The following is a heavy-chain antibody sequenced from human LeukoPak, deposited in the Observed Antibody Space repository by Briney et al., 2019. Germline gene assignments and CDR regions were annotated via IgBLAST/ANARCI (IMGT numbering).Heavy chain of an antibody. D-gene: IGHD6-13*01. V-gene: IGHV3-30*03. CDR3: ARDRGPGTAAAGTFDY. Sequence: GGSLRLSCAASGFTFRNHGMHWVRQAPGKGLEWVAVISYDGSNKYYADSVKGRFTISRDNSKNTLYLQMNSLRAEDTAVYYCARDRGPGTAAAGTFDYWGQGTLVTVSS. CDR1: GFTFRNHG. J-gene: IGHJ4*02. CDR2: ISYDGSNK.